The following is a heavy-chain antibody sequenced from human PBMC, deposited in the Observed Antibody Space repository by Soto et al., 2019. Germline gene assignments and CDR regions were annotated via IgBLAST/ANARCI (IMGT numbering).Heavy chain of an antibody. CDR1: GGTFSSYT. CDR3: ARDSGLGYCSGGSCYALDY. V-gene: IGHV1-69*08. Sequence: QVQLVQSGAEVKKPGSSVKVSCKASGGTFSSYTISWVRQAPGQGLEWMGRIIPILGIANYAQKFQGRVTITADTSTSTAYMELSSLRSEDTAVYYCARDSGLGYCSGGSCYALDYWGQGTLVTVSS. J-gene: IGHJ4*02. D-gene: IGHD2-15*01. CDR2: IIPILGIA.